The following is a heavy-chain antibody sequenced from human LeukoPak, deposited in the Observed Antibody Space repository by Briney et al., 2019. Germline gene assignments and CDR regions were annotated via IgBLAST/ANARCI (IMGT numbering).Heavy chain of an antibody. CDR2: ISSTSTYI. Sequence: GGSLRLSCAASGFIFSSYSMNWVRHAPGKGLEWVSWISSTSTYIHYADSLKGRFTISRDNARNSLYLQINSLRVEDTAVYYCARVQRGEMATFDYWGQGTLVTVSS. CDR3: ARVQRGEMATFDY. CDR1: GFIFSSYS. V-gene: IGHV3-21*01. J-gene: IGHJ4*02. D-gene: IGHD5-24*01.